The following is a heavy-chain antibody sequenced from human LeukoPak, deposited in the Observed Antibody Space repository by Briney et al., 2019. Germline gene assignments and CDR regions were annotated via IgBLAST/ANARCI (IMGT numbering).Heavy chain of an antibody. V-gene: IGHV3-53*03. D-gene: IGHD3-22*01. CDR3: ARGSSYYYDSSGLIDY. CDR1: GFTVSSNY. CDR2: IYSGGST. Sequence: GGSLRLSCAASGFTVSSNYMSWVRQAPGKGLEWVSVIYSGGSTYYADSVKGRFTISRDNAKNSLYLQMNSLRDEDTAVYYCARGSSYYYDSSGLIDYWGQGTLVTVSS. J-gene: IGHJ4*02.